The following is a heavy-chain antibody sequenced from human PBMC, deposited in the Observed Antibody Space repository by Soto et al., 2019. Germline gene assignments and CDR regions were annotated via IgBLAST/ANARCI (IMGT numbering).Heavy chain of an antibody. V-gene: IGHV3-43*01. CDR2: ITRDGGSI. CDR3: ARDTYGGDYGLDV. J-gene: IGHJ6*02. D-gene: IGHD4-17*01. Sequence: GSLRLSCAASGFTFNAHTMHWVRQAPGKGLEWLSLITRDGGSIYYADSVKGRFTISRDNSKNSLYLQMNGLRTDDTALYYCARDTYGGDYGLDVWGQGTTVTVSS. CDR1: GFTFNAHT.